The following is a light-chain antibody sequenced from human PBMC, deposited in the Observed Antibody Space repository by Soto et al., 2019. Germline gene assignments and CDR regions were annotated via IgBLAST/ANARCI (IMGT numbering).Light chain of an antibody. CDR1: SSDVGAYNR. Sequence: QSALTQPPSASGSPGQSVTISCTGTSSDVGAYNRVSWYQHHQGKAPKLMIYEVSKRPSGVPDRFSGSKSGNTASLTVSGLQAEDEADYYCTSYVGSSNVNWVFGGGTKLTVL. J-gene: IGLJ3*02. CDR2: EVS. CDR3: TSYVGSSNVNWV. V-gene: IGLV2-8*01.